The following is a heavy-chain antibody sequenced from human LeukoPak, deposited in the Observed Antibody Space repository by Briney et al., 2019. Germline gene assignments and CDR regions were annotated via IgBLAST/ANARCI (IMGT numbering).Heavy chain of an antibody. CDR2: IYYSGST. J-gene: IGHJ5*02. V-gene: IGHV4-30-4*01. CDR3: ARDSSGTLSGGGWFDP. CDR1: GVSISSGDYY. Sequence: PSETLSLTCTVSGVSISSGDYYWSWIRQSPGKGLEWIGYIYYSGSTYYNPSLKSRVTISVDTSKNQFSLNLTSVTAADTAVYYCARDSSGTLSGGGWFDPWGQGTLVTVSS. D-gene: IGHD6-19*01.